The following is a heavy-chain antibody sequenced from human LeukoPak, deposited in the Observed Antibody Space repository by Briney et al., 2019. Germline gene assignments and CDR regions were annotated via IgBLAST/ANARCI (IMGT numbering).Heavy chain of an antibody. D-gene: IGHD5-18*01. J-gene: IGHJ4*02. CDR1: GYTLTELS. CDR3: ATDRGYSYGYRGDNPFDY. Sequence: ASVKVSCKVSGYTLTELSMHWARQAPGKGLEWMGGFDPEDGETIYAQKFQGRVTMTEDTSTDTAYMELSSLRSEDTAVYYCATDRGYSYGYRGDNPFDYWGQETLVTVSS. CDR2: FDPEDGET. V-gene: IGHV1-24*01.